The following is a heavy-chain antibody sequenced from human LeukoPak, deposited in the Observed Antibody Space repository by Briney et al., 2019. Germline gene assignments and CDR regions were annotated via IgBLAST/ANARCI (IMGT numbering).Heavy chain of an antibody. CDR3: AKDIAVAGPVPHYYGMDV. CDR1: GFTFSSYS. J-gene: IGHJ6*02. Sequence: GGSLRLSCAASGFTFSSYSMNWVRQAPGKGLEWVSYISSSSSTIYYADSVKGRFTISRDNAKNSLYLQMNSLRAEDTALYYCAKDIAVAGPVPHYYGMDVWGQGTTVTVSS. V-gene: IGHV3-48*04. CDR2: ISSSSSTI. D-gene: IGHD6-19*01.